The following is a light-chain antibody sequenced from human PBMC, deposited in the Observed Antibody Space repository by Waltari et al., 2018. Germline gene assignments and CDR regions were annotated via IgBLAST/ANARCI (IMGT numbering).Light chain of an antibody. CDR1: QSVSSN. V-gene: IGKV3-11*01. CDR2: AAS. CDR3: QQRSTWPEVT. J-gene: IGKJ3*01. Sequence: EIVLTQSPATLSLSPGERATLSCRASQSVSSNLAWYQHNPGQTPRLLIYAASNRATGIPARFSGSGSGTDFTLTISSLEPEDFAVYYCQQRSTWPEVTFGPGTKVDIK.